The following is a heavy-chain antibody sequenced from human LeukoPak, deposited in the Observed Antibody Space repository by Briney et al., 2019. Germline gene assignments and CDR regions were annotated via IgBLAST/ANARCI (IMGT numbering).Heavy chain of an antibody. V-gene: IGHV1-2*02. J-gene: IGHJ6*03. CDR3: ARELLVAAIEYYSYYMDV. D-gene: IGHD2-15*01. CDR1: VYTFTGYY. CDR2: INPNSGGT. Sequence: SLNVSRKASVYTFTGYYMHCGPEAPGQRVGWMGWINPNSGGTNYAQKFQGRVTMTRDTSISTAYMELRRLRSDDTAVYYCARELLVAAIEYYSYYMDVWGKGTTVTVSS.